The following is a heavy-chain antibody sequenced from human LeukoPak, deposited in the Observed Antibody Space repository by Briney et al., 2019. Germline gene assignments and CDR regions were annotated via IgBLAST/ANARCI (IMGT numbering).Heavy chain of an antibody. V-gene: IGHV3-30*18. Sequence: GGSLRLSCAASGFTFSSYGMHWVRQPPGKGLEWVAVISYDGSNKYYADSVKGRFTISRDNSKNTLYLQMNSLRAEDTAVYYWAKDAHDIVVPAAIGNWFDPWGQGTLVTVSS. J-gene: IGHJ5*02. CDR2: ISYDGSNK. CDR3: AKDAHDIVVPAAIGNWFDP. CDR1: GFTFSSYG. D-gene: IGHD2-2*01.